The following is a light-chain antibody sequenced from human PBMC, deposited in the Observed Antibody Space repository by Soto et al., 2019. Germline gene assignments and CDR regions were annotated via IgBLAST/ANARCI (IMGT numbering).Light chain of an antibody. CDR3: HQYNNWPRT. CDR1: QSVSSN. Sequence: EIVLTQSPATLSVSPGERATLSCRASQSVSSNLAWYQQKPGLAPRLLIYGASTRATGFPARFSGSGSGTEFTLTISSLQSEDFAVYYCHQYNNWPRTFGQGTKVEIK. J-gene: IGKJ1*01. V-gene: IGKV3-15*01. CDR2: GAS.